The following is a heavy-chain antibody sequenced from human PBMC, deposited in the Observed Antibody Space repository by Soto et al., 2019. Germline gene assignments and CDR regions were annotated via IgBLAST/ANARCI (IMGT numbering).Heavy chain of an antibody. V-gene: IGHV4-59*01. Sequence: QVQLQESGPGLVKPSETLSLTCTVSGGSISFSYWSWIRQPPGKGLEWIGYIYYSGSTNYNPSLKSRVTISVDTSKNQFSLRLSSVTAADTAVYYWASGSGKPDDAFDIWGQGTMVTVSS. D-gene: IGHD1-26*01. CDR1: GGSISFSY. CDR2: IYYSGST. J-gene: IGHJ3*02. CDR3: ASGSGKPDDAFDI.